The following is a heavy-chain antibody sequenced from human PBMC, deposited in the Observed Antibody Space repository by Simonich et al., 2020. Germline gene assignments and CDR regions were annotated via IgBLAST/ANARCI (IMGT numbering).Heavy chain of an antibody. D-gene: IGHD6-13*01. CDR3: ARDAAGDY. J-gene: IGHJ4*02. V-gene: IGHV3-21*01. CDR2: ISSRSSYI. CDR1: GFTFSSYS. Sequence: EVQLVESGGGLVKPGGSLSLSCAASGFTFSSYSMNWVRQAPGEGLEWVTIISSRSSYIYYEDSVKGRFTISRDNAKNSLYRQMNSLRAEDTAVYYCARDAAGDYWGQGTLVTVSS.